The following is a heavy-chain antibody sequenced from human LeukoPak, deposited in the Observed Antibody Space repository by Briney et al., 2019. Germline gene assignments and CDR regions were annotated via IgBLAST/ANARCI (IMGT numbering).Heavy chain of an antibody. CDR3: AREGNGLLSKDFDY. CDR2: ISPASGAT. D-gene: IGHD2/OR15-2a*01. J-gene: IGHJ4*02. V-gene: IGHV1-2*02. CDR1: GYTFTGSY. Sequence: ASVEVSCKASGYTFTGSYMHWVRQAPGQGFEWIGWISPASGATKYAQNFQGRVTLTTDTSITTAYMELSSLTSDDTASYYCAREGNGLLSKDFDYWGQGTLVTVSS.